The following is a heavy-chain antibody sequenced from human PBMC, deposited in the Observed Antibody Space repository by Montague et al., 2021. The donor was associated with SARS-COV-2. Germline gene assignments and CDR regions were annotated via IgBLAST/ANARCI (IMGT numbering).Heavy chain of an antibody. Sequence: SLRLSCAASGFTFSSYWMHWVRQAPGKGLVWVSRINSDGSSTSYADSVKGRFTISRDNAKNTPYLQMNSLGAEDTAVYYCARGRRPVVVPGAGPAGRAFDIWGQGTMVTVSS. CDR2: INSDGSST. D-gene: IGHD2-2*01. CDR3: ARGRRPVVVPGAGPAGRAFDI. CDR1: GFTFSSYW. V-gene: IGHV3-74*01. J-gene: IGHJ3*02.